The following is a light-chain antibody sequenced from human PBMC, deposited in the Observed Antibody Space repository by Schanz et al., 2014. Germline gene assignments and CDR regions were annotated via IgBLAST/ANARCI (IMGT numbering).Light chain of an antibody. V-gene: IGKV3-11*01. CDR2: DAS. J-gene: IGKJ4*01. Sequence: EIVLTQSPATLSLSPGERATLSCRASQRVSSYLAWYQQKPGQAPRLLIYDASNRATGIPARFSGSGSGTDFTLTISRLEPEDFAVYYCQHYDSAPLTFGGGTRVEIK. CDR1: QRVSSY. CDR3: QHYDSAPLT.